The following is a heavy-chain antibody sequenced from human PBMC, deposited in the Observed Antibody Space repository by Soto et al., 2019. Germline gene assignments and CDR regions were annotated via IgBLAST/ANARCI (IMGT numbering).Heavy chain of an antibody. CDR1: GFTFSSYG. CDR3: ARDQHYCYGMDV. J-gene: IGHJ6*02. CDR2: IWYDGSNK. Sequence: QVQLVESGGGVVQPGRSLRLSCAASGFTFSSYGMHWVRQAPGKGLEWVAVIWYDGSNKYYADSVKGRFTISRDNSKNTLYLQMNSMRAEDTAVYYCARDQHYCYGMDVWGQGTTVTVSS. V-gene: IGHV3-33*01.